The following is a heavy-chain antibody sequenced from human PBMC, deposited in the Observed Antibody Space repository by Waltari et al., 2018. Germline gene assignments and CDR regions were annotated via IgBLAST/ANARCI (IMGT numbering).Heavy chain of an antibody. CDR2: IYHSGGT. Sequence: QVQLQESGPGLVKPSETLSLTCTVSGYSISSGYYWGWIRQPPGKGLEWIGSIYHSGGTYYYPSLKSRVTISVDTSKNQFSLKLSSVTAADTAVYYCAGVRSGYECFDYWGQGTLVTVSS. CDR1: GYSISSGYY. J-gene: IGHJ4*02. V-gene: IGHV4-38-2*02. D-gene: IGHD5-12*01. CDR3: AGVRSGYECFDY.